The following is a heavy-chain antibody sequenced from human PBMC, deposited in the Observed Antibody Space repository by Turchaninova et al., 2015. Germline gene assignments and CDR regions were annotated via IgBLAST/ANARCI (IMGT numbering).Heavy chain of an antibody. CDR3: ARALGHRPDY. V-gene: IGHV4-34*01. CDR2: INHSGRT. Sequence: QVQLQQWGAGLLKPSETLSLTCAVYGGSFSGYYWNWICQPPGKGLEWIGDINHSGRTNYSPSLKSRVTISVDTSKNQFSLKLSSVTAADTAVYYCARALGHRPDYWGQGTLVTVSS. CDR1: GGSFSGYY. D-gene: IGHD1/OR15-1a*01. J-gene: IGHJ4*02.